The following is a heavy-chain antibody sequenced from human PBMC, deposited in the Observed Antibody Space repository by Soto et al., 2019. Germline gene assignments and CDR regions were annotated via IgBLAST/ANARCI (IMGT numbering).Heavy chain of an antibody. CDR2: INPIFGAT. J-gene: IGHJ4*02. Sequence: SVKVSCKASGGTFSSYAISWVRQAPGQGLEWMGGINPIFGATNYAQKFQGRVTMTRDASTSTAYMELSSLRSEDTAVYYCARGTTGDYWGQGTLVTLSS. CDR3: ARGTTGDY. CDR1: GGTFSSYA. V-gene: IGHV1-69*05. D-gene: IGHD4-17*01.